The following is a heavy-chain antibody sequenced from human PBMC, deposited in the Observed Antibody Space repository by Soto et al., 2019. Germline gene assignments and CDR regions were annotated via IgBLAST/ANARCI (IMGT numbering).Heavy chain of an antibody. CDR2: IYYSGST. J-gene: IGHJ4*02. CDR1: GGSISSYY. D-gene: IGHD4-17*01. V-gene: IGHV4-59*01. CDR3: ARVYGGAFDY. Sequence: PSETLSLTCTVSGGSISSYYWSWIRQPPGKGLEWIGYIYYSGSTNYNPSLKSRVTISVDTSKNQFSLKLSSVTAADTAVYYCARVYGGAFDYWGQGILVTVSS.